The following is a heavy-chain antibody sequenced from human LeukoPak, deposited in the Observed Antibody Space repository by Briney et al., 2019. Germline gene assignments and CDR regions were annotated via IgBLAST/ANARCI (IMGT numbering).Heavy chain of an antibody. CDR2: ITSSSSYI. D-gene: IGHD6-6*01. CDR3: ARDPGAYSSSPIDY. Sequence: GGSLRLSCAASGFTFSSYTMNWVRQAPGKGLEWVSSITSSSSYIYYADSVKGRFTISRDNAKNSLFLQMNSLRAEDTAVYYCARDPGAYSSSPIDYWGEGALVTVSS. CDR1: GFTFSSYT. V-gene: IGHV3-21*01. J-gene: IGHJ4*02.